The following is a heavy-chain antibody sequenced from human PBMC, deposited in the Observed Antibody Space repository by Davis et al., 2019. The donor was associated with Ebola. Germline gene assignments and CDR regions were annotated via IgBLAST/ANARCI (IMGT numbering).Heavy chain of an antibody. V-gene: IGHV1-18*01. CDR2: ISTYKGNT. Sequence: AASVKVSCKASGYTFTSYAISWVRQVPGQGLEWMGWISTYKGNTNYAQKVQGRVTMTTETSTSTVYMELRTLRSDDTAVYYCARDKEYSSSSGYYYYYGMDVWGQGTTVTVSS. J-gene: IGHJ6*02. CDR1: GYTFTSYA. CDR3: ARDKEYSSSSGYYYYYGMDV. D-gene: IGHD6-6*01.